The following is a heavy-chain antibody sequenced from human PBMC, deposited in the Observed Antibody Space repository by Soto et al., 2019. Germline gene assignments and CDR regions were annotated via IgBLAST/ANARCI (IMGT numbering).Heavy chain of an antibody. CDR3: STPGLSSGWYARFDY. Sequence: GGSLRLSCTASGFTFSNVWMSWVRQAPGKGLEWIGRIKTNGDGGTTDYAASVKGRFTISRDDSKNTLFLQMNSLKTEDTAVYYCSTPGLSSGWYARFDYWGQGTLVTVSS. D-gene: IGHD6-19*01. J-gene: IGHJ4*02. V-gene: IGHV3-15*01. CDR1: GFTFSNVW. CDR2: IKTNGDGGTT.